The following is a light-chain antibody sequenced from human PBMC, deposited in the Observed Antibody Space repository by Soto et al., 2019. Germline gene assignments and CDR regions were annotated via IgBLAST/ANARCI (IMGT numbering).Light chain of an antibody. J-gene: IGKJ2*01. CDR1: QSVSSH. V-gene: IGKV3-11*01. Sequence: DIVLTQSPATLSLSPGERATLSCRASQSVSSHLAWYQQKPGQAPRLLIYDASNRATGIPGRFSLGPEDSAVYYCHQRINWPRTFGQGTKLEIK. CDR3: HQRINWPRT. CDR2: DAS.